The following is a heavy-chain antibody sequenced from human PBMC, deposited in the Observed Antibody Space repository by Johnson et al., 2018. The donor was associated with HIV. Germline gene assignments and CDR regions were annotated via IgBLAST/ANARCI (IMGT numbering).Heavy chain of an antibody. D-gene: IGHD2-2*01. CDR2: ITCNSRGI. CDR1: EFTFDDYG. CDR3: PTPRASWGGNAFDI. V-gene: IGHV3-9*01. Sequence: EVQLVESGGGLVQPGRSLRLSCAASEFTFDDYGMHWVRQAPGKGLEWVSTITCNSRGIGYAGSVKGRITISRDNSKNRRFLQMKSLKTGDTSVYNCPTPRASWGGNAFDIWGRGTMVTVSS. J-gene: IGHJ3*02.